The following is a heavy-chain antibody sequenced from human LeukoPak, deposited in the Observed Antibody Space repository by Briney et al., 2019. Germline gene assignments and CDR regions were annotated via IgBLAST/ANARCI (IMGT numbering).Heavy chain of an antibody. J-gene: IGHJ4*02. CDR2: IWYDGSNK. CDR1: GFTFSSYG. V-gene: IGHV3-33*01. Sequence: PGGSLRLSCAASGFTFSSYGMNWVRQAPGKGLEWVAVIWYDGSNKYYADSVKGRFIISRDNSKNTLYLQMNSLRAEHTAVYYCARDMRDATQVWGQGTLVTVSS. D-gene: IGHD2-2*01. CDR3: ARDMRDATQV.